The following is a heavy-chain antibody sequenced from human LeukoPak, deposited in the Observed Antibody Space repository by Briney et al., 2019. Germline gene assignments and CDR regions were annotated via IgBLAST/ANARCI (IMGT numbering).Heavy chain of an antibody. D-gene: IGHD1-26*01. CDR1: GFTVSSNY. J-gene: IGHJ4*02. Sequence: GGSLRLSCAASGFTVSSNYMTWVRQAPGKGLEWLSVIYSGGDTYYADSVKGRFAISRDNSKNTLYLQMNSLRAEDTAVYYCARRSGEGYFDCWGQGTLVTVSS. CDR3: ARRSGEGYFDC. V-gene: IGHV3-66*01. CDR2: IYSGGDT.